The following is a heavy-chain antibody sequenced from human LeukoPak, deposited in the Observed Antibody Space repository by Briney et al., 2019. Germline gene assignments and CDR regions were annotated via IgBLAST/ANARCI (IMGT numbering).Heavy chain of an antibody. CDR3: ARSGYYSGGAFDI. V-gene: IGHV4-59*08. J-gene: IGHJ3*02. CDR1: GVSISSYY. D-gene: IGHD3-22*01. CDR2: IYYSGST. Sequence: PSETLSLTCTVSGVSISSYYWSWIRQPPGKGLEWIGYIYYSGSTNYNPSLKSRVTISVDTSKNQFSLRLSSVTAADTAVYYCARSGYYSGGAFDIWGQGTMVTVSS.